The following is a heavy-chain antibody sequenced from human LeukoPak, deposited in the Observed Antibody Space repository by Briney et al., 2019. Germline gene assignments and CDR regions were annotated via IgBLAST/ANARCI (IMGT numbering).Heavy chain of an antibody. CDR1: GGSISSSNW. V-gene: IGHV4-4*02. CDR3: ARVSTDFWSGYWYYYGMDV. D-gene: IGHD3-3*01. J-gene: IGHJ6*02. Sequence: SETLSLTCAVSGGSISSSNWWSWVRQPPGKGLEWIGEIYHSGSTNYNPSLKSRVTISVDKSKNQFSLKLSSVTAADTAVYYCARVSTDFWSGYWYYYGMDVWGQGTTVTVSS. CDR2: IYHSGST.